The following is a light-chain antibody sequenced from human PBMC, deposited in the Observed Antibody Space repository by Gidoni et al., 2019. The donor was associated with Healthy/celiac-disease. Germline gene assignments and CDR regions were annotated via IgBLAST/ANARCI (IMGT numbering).Light chain of an antibody. J-gene: IGKJ4*01. Sequence: EIVSTQSTGTLSLSPGERATLPCRASQSVSSSYLAWYQQKPGQAPRLLIYGASSRATGIPDRFSGSGSGTDFTLTISRLEPEDFAVYYCQQYGSSPERTFGGGTKVEIK. CDR1: QSVSSSY. CDR3: QQYGSSPERT. CDR2: GAS. V-gene: IGKV3-20*01.